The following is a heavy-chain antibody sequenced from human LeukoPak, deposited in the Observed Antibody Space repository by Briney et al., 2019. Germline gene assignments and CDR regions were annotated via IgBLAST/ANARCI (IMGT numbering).Heavy chain of an antibody. Sequence: PGGPRHLSCHTSGFSFIEYALRAAGPGPGKGLEWVSSIKPDGGSFFADSVKGRFTISRDNSKNTLYLQMNSLRAEDTAVYYCAKDHFDWSNWFDPWGQGTLVTVSS. CDR2: IKPDGGS. CDR3: AKDHFDWSNWFDP. CDR1: GFSFIEYA. D-gene: IGHD3-9*01. J-gene: IGHJ5*02. V-gene: IGHV3-23*01.